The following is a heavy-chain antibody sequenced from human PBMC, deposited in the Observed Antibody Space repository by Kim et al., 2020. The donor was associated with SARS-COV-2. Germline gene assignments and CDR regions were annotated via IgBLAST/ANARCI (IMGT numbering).Heavy chain of an antibody. CDR3: ARDCYSSSSCEGY. Sequence: GGSLRLSCAASGFTFSSYWMSWVRQAPGKGLEWVANIKQDGSEKYYVDSVKGRFTISRDNAKNSLYLQMNSLRAEDTAVYYCARDCYSSSSCEGYWGQGTLVTVSS. J-gene: IGHJ4*02. D-gene: IGHD6-6*01. V-gene: IGHV3-7*01. CDR1: GFTFSSYW. CDR2: IKQDGSEK.